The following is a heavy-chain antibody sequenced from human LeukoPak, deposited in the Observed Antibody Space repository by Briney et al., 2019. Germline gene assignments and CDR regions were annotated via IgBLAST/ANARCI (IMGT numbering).Heavy chain of an antibody. Sequence: SETLSLTCAVYGGSFSGYYWGWIRQPPGKGLEWIGEINHSGSTNYNPSLKSRVTISVDTSKNQFSLKLSSVAAADTAVYYCARGGIVGATADAFDIWGQGTMVTVSS. V-gene: IGHV4-34*01. J-gene: IGHJ3*02. CDR3: ARGGIVGATADAFDI. CDR2: INHSGST. D-gene: IGHD1-26*01. CDR1: GGSFSGYY.